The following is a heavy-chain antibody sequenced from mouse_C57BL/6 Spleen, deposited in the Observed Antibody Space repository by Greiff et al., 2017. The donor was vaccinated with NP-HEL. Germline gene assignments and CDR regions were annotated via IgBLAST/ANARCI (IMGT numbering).Heavy chain of an antibody. CDR1: GYTFTSYW. D-gene: IGHD2-3*01. Sequence: VQLQQPGAELVKPGASVKLSCKASGYTFTSYWMHWVKQRPGQGLEWIGMIHPNSGSTNYNEKFKSKATLTVDKSSSTAYMQLSSLTSEDSAVYYCATPDGYYGYWYFDVWGTGTTVTVSS. J-gene: IGHJ1*03. V-gene: IGHV1-64*01. CDR2: IHPNSGST. CDR3: ATPDGYYGYWYFDV.